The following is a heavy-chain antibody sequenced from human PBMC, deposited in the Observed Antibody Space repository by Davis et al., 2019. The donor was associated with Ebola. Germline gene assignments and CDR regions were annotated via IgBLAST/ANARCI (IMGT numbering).Heavy chain of an antibody. CDR1: GFTFSSYW. Sequence: PGGSLRLSCAASGFTFSSYWMSWVRQAPGKGLEWVANIKQDGSEKYYVDSVKGRFTISRDNAKNSLYLQMNSLRAEDTAVYYCARDRATSYYYMDVWGKGTTVTVSS. D-gene: IGHD1-26*01. CDR2: IKQDGSEK. CDR3: ARDRATSYYYMDV. V-gene: IGHV3-7*01. J-gene: IGHJ6*03.